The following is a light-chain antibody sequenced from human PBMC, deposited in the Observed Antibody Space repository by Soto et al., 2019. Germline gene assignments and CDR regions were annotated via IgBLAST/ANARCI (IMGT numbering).Light chain of an antibody. J-gene: IGLJ1*01. CDR2: SNH. Sequence: QSVLTQPPSASGTPGQMVTISCSGSSLNIGGNPVSWFQHLPGAPPKLPIHSNHKRPSGVPDRFSGSKSGTSASLAIRGLRSEDEADYYCVSWDDALRGHVFGTGTKLTVL. CDR1: SLNIGGNP. CDR3: VSWDDALRGHV. V-gene: IGLV1-47*02.